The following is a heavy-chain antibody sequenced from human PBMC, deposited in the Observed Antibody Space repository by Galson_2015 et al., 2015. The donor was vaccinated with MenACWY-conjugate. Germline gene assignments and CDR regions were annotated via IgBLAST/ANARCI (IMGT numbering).Heavy chain of an antibody. D-gene: IGHD4-17*01. J-gene: IGHJ4*02. V-gene: IGHV3-15*01. Sequence: SLRLSCAASGVTFSNAWMSWVRQGPGKGLEWVGRIKSKKYGATTDYAAPVKGRFTISRDDSKNTLYLQMNSLQTEDTAIYYCSTDPGDYEIYWGQGTLVTVSS. CDR1: GVTFSNAW. CDR2: IKSKKYGATT. CDR3: STDPGDYEIY.